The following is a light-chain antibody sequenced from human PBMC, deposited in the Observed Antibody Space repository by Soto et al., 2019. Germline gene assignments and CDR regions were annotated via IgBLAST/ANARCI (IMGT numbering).Light chain of an antibody. Sequence: DIQMTQSPSSLSASVGDRITITCRASQNITRNLNWYQQKPGKAPKLLIYTASNFRSGVPSRFSGSGSGTHFTLTISSLQFEEFATYYCQQSFNTPFTFGPGTIVDV. V-gene: IGKV1-39*01. CDR2: TAS. CDR3: QQSFNTPFT. CDR1: QNITRN. J-gene: IGKJ3*01.